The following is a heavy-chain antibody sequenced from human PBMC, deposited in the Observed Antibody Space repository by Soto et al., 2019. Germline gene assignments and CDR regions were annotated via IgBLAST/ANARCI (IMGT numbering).Heavy chain of an antibody. D-gene: IGHD2-21*01. CDR3: ARRAVVAVTGSLDNWLDP. CDR2: VYSSGST. CDR1: GDSITSYN. V-gene: IGHV4-59*01. Sequence: SDTLSLTCTVSGDSITSYNWNWPRQPPGKALEWIGYVYSSGSTNYNPSLKSRVTISVDTSRNQFSLKVNSVTAADTAVYYCARRAVVAVTGSLDNWLDPWGQGILVTVSS. J-gene: IGHJ5*02.